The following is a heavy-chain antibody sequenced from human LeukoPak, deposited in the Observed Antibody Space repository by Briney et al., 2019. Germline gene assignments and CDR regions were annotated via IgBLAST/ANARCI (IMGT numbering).Heavy chain of an antibody. J-gene: IGHJ4*02. CDR2: IYYSGST. D-gene: IGHD3-10*01. CDR1: GGSISSSYYY. V-gene: IGHV4-39*07. CDR3: ARIGFGPSPY. Sequence: SETLSLTCTVSGGSISSSYYYWGWIRQPPGKGLEWIGSIYYSGSTYYNPSLKSRVTISVDTSKNQFSLKLSSVTAADTAVYYCARIGFGPSPYWGQGTLVTVSS.